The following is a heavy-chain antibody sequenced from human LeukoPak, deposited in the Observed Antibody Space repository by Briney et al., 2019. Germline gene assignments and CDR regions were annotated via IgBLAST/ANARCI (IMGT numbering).Heavy chain of an antibody. CDR2: ITNNGGNT. Sequence: GGSLRLSCAASGFTFSSYAMHWVRQAPGKGLEYVSAITNNGGNTYYATSVKGRFTISRDNSKNTLYLQMGSLRADDTAVYYCGREAICGNNCLNPVDTGAQGKMFTVS. CDR3: GREAICGNNCLNPVDT. CDR1: GFTFSSYA. J-gene: IGHJ3*01. D-gene: IGHD1-20*01. V-gene: IGHV3-64*01.